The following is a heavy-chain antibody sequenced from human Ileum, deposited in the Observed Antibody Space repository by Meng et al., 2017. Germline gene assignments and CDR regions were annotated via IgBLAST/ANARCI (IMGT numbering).Heavy chain of an antibody. CDR1: GGSVSTSDYQ. V-gene: IGHV4-61*08. D-gene: IGHD7-27*01. CDR2: AGT. CDR3: ARDHWGSLDY. J-gene: IGHJ4*02. Sequence: QVPLSEAGPGLVRPSETLSLICTVSGGSVSTSDYQWGWIRQPPGKGLEWIGYAGTNYNPSLKSRVTISVDTSKRQFSLKLTSVTAADTAVYYCARDHWGSLDYWGQGILVTVSS.